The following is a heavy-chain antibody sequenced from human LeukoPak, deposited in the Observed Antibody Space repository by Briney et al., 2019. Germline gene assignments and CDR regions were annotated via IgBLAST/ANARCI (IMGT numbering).Heavy chain of an antibody. V-gene: IGHV4-61*10. Sequence: SETLSLTCTVSGGSISSGSYYWSWIRQPAGKGLEWIGYIYYSGSTNYNPSLKSRVTISVDTSKNQFSLKLSSVTAADTAVYYCARSSGDYYYYYMDVWGKGTTVTVSS. D-gene: IGHD2-15*01. CDR1: GGSISSGSYY. CDR2: IYYSGST. CDR3: ARSSGDYYYYYMDV. J-gene: IGHJ6*03.